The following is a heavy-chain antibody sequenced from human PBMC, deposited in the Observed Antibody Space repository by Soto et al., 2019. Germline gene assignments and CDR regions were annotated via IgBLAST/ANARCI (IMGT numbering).Heavy chain of an antibody. D-gene: IGHD1-1*01. V-gene: IGHV4-4*07. CDR2: VYTTGST. Sequence: SETLSLTCTVTGGSINTYYWSWIRQSAGQGLEWIGRVYTTGSTNYNPSLKCRVTISVDTSRNQFSLSLRSVTAADTAVYYCAREFNFLFADFADMRWNFDPWGQGTLVTVSS. J-gene: IGHJ5*02. CDR3: AREFNFLFADFADMRWNFDP. CDR1: GGSINTYY.